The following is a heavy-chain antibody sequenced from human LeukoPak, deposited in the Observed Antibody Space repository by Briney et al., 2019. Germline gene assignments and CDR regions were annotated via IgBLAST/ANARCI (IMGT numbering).Heavy chain of an antibody. D-gene: IGHD2-2*01. CDR1: GYSFTTYW. CDR2: IYPGDSDT. V-gene: IGHV5-51*01. Sequence: GESLKISCRGSGYSFTTYWILWVLQMPGKGLEWMVIIYPGDSDTRYGPSFQGQVTMSGDKYINTAYLQWSSLKASDTAVYYCARRQGCSSTSCPPDYWGPGTLVTVSS. J-gene: IGHJ4*02. CDR3: ARRQGCSSTSCPPDY.